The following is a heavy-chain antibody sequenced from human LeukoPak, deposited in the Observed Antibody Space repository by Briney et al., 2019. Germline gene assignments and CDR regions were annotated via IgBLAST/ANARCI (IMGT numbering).Heavy chain of an antibody. J-gene: IGHJ4*02. CDR2: INHSGSN. CDR1: GGSFSGYY. V-gene: IGHV4-34*01. CDR3: ARASLDY. Sequence: SSETLSLTCAVYGGSFSGYYWSWIRQPPGKGLEWIGEINHSGSNNYNPSLKSRVTISVDTSKNQLSLKLRSVTAADTAVYYCARASLDYWGQGTLVSVSS.